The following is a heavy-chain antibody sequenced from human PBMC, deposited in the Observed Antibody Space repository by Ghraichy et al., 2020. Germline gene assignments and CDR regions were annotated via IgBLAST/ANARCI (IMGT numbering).Heavy chain of an antibody. Sequence: GGSLRLSCAASGFTFSRYWMHWVRQAPGKGLVWVSRINSDGSSTSYADSVKGRFTISRDNAKNTLYLQMNSLRAEDTAVYYCARVGDYYDSSGYDNWFDPWGQGTLVTVSS. CDR1: GFTFSRYW. V-gene: IGHV3-74*01. CDR2: INSDGSST. J-gene: IGHJ5*02. CDR3: ARVGDYYDSSGYDNWFDP. D-gene: IGHD3-22*01.